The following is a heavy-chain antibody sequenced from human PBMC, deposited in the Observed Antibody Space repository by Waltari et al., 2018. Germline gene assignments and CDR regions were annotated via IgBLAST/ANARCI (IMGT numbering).Heavy chain of an antibody. D-gene: IGHD6-6*01. V-gene: IGHV1-2*02. CDR2: INPNSGST. CDR1: GYTFTGYY. Sequence: QVQLVQSGAEVKKPGASVKVSCKASGYTFTGYYMHWVRQAPGQGLEWMGWINPNSGSTSYAQKFQGRVTMTRDTSISTAYMELSRLRSDDTAVYCCARSQRIAARPDAFDVWGQGTMVTVSS. J-gene: IGHJ3*01. CDR3: ARSQRIAARPDAFDV.